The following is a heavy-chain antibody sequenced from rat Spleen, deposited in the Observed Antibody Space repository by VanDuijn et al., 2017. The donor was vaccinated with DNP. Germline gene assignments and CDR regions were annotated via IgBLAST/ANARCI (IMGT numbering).Heavy chain of an antibody. J-gene: IGHJ2*01. CDR1: AYSITTNY. CDR3: ARHFL. Sequence: EVQLQESGPGLVKPSQSLSLTCSVTAYSITTNYWGWIRRFPGNKLEWMGSVNSAGNTNYNPSLKSRISITRDTSKNQFFLQVNSVTTEDTATYYCARHFLWGQGVMVTVSS. CDR2: VNSAGNT. V-gene: IGHV3-3*01.